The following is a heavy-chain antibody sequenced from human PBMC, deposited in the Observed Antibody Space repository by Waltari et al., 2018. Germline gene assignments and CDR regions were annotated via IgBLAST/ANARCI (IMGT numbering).Heavy chain of an antibody. J-gene: IGHJ4*02. V-gene: IGHV4-39*07. CDR3: ARESGRDYYLDS. Sequence: QLHLQESGPGLVKPSETLSLTCTVSGGSITSSNYYWGWIRQSPGMGLEWIGITHYSGSTHYSLSLKSRVTISVDTSRNQFSLKLSSVTAADTAIYYCARESGRDYYLDSWGQGTLVTVSS. CDR2: THYSGST. CDR1: GGSITSSNYY. D-gene: IGHD3-10*01.